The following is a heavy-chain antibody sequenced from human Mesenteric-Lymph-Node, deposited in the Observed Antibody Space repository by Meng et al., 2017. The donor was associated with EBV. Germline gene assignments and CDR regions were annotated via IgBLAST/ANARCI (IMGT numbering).Heavy chain of an antibody. CDR3: ARDSTGDSRRFDP. CDR1: GYTFTSYA. D-gene: IGHD3-22*01. Sequence: QARVVQSGVGVKKPGASVKVSCEASGYTFTSYAMHWVRQAPGQRLEWMGWINVGNGDTKYSQKFHGRVTITRDTSATTAYMELRSLTSEDTAVYYCARDSTGDSRRFDPWGQGTLVTVSS. CDR2: INVGNGDT. V-gene: IGHV1-3*01. J-gene: IGHJ5*02.